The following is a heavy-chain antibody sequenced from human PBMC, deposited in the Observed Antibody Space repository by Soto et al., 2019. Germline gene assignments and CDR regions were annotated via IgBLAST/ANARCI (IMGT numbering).Heavy chain of an antibody. CDR3: VKGSNYYDSSGYYDNDY. V-gene: IGHV3-64D*06. CDR2: ISSNGGST. D-gene: IGHD3-22*01. Sequence: EVQLVESGGGLVQPGGSLRLSCSASGFTFSSYAMHWVRQAPGKGLEYVSAISSNGGSTYYADSVKDRFTISRDNSKNTLYLQMSSLRAEDTAVYYCVKGSNYYDSSGYYDNDYWGQGTLVTVSS. CDR1: GFTFSSYA. J-gene: IGHJ4*02.